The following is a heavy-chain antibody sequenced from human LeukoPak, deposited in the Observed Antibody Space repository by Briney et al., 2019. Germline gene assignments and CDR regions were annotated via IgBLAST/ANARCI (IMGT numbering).Heavy chain of an antibody. CDR3: AKDPQNYYDSSGYYYH. V-gene: IGHV3-74*01. Sequence: GESLRLSCAASGFTFSNHWMHWVRQAPGKGLVWVSRINSDGINTSYADSVKGRFTISRDNAKNTLNLQMNSLRAEDTAVYYCAKDPQNYYDSSGYYYHWGQGTLVTVSS. CDR2: INSDGINT. CDR1: GFTFSNHW. J-gene: IGHJ5*02. D-gene: IGHD3-22*01.